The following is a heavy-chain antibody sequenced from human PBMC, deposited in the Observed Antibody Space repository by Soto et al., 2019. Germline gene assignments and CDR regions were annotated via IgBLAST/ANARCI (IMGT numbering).Heavy chain of an antibody. D-gene: IGHD6-13*01. Sequence: QLQLQESGPGLVRPSETLSLTCTVSSGSISSSTYHWAWIRQPPGKGLEWIGSIYFSGTTYYSPSLKPRVTLFVDTSKNLFSLKLNSVTAADTAVYYCAAEISSAGHYWGQGTLVTVSS. CDR2: IYFSGTT. CDR1: SGSISSSTYH. CDR3: AAEISSAGHY. J-gene: IGHJ4*02. V-gene: IGHV4-39*01.